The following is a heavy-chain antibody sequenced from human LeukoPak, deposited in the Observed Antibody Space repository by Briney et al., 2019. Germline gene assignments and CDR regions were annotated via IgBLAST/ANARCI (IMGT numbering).Heavy chain of an antibody. CDR1: GFTVSGDY. CDR3: ARDLRGPSSSPVVSVYYYGMDV. Sequence: PGGSLRLSCAASGFTVSGDYMSWVRQAPGKGLEWASVIYSGGSTYYADSVKGRFTISRDNSKNTLYLQMNSLRAEDTAVYYCARDLRGPSSSPVVSVYYYGMDVWGQGTTVTVSS. CDR2: IYSGGST. D-gene: IGHD6-6*01. J-gene: IGHJ6*02. V-gene: IGHV3-53*01.